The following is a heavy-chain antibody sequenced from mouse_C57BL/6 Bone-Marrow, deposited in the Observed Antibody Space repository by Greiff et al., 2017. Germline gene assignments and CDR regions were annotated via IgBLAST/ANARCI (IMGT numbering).Heavy chain of an antibody. D-gene: IGHD4-1*01. J-gene: IGHJ1*03. V-gene: IGHV5-6*01. Sequence: EVKLMESGGDLVKPGGSLKLSCAASGFTFSSYGMSWVRQTPDKRLVWVATISSGGSYTYYPDSVKGRFTISRDNAKNTLYLQMSSLKSEDTAMYYCARQRTGTYFDVWGTGTTVTVSS. CDR2: ISSGGSYT. CDR3: ARQRTGTYFDV. CDR1: GFTFSSYG.